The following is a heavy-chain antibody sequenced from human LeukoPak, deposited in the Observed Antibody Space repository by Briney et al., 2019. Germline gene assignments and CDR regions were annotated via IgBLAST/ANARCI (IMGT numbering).Heavy chain of an antibody. CDR3: TTARFVPGYSYGYRYYYYYMDV. CDR2: IKSKTDGGTT. V-gene: IGHV3-15*01. D-gene: IGHD5-18*01. J-gene: IGHJ6*03. Sequence: GGSLRLSCAASGFTFSNAWMSWVRQAPGKGLEWVGRIKSKTDGGTTDYAAPVKGRFTISRDDSKSTLYLQMNSLKTEDTAVYYCTTARFVPGYSYGYRYYYYYMDVWGKGTTVTVSS. CDR1: GFTFSNAW.